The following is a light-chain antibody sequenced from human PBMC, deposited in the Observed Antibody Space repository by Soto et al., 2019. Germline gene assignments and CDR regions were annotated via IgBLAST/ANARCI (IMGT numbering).Light chain of an antibody. CDR2: GAS. J-gene: IGKJ4*01. V-gene: IGKV3-15*01. Sequence: EIVMTQSPATLSVSPGERATLSCRASEGDSSNLAWYQQKPGQAPRLLIYGASTRATGVPARFSGSGSETEFTLTISSLQSEDFAVYYCQQYNTWFTFGGGTKVDIK. CDR1: EGDSSN. CDR3: QQYNTWFT.